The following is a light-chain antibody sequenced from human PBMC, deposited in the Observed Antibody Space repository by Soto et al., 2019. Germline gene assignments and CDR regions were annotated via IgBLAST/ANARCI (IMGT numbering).Light chain of an antibody. V-gene: IGKV1-5*03. CDR2: KAS. CDR3: QQSYSTPIT. J-gene: IGKJ5*01. Sequence: DIQMTQSPSTLSGSVGDRVTITCRASQTISSWLAWYQQKPGKAPKLLIYKASTLKSGVPSRFSGSGFGTEFTLTISSLQPDDFATYYCQQSYSTPITFGQGTRLEIK. CDR1: QTISSW.